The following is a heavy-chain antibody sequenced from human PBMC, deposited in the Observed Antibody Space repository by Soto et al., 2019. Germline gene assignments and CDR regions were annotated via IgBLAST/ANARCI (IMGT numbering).Heavy chain of an antibody. J-gene: IGHJ4*02. Sequence: RGSLRLSCAASGFTFSSYWMSWVRQAPGKGLEWVANIKQDGSEKYYVDSVKGRFTISRDNAKNSLYLQMNSLRAEDTAVYYCARYCSSTSWYYFDYWGQGTLVTVSS. CDR3: ARYCSSTSWYYFDY. CDR1: GFTFSSYW. D-gene: IGHD2-2*01. V-gene: IGHV3-7*01. CDR2: IKQDGSEK.